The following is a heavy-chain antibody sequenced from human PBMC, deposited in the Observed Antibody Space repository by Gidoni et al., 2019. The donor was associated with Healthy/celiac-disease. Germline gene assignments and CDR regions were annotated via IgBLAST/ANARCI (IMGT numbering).Heavy chain of an antibody. Sequence: QLQLQESGSGLVKSSETLSITCIASGGSISSSTYYWGWICKPPGKGLGWIGSIYYSGSTYYNPSLKSRVTISVDTSKNQFSLKLSSVTAADAAVYYCARRGITIFGVVKDAFDIWGQGTMVTVSS. CDR2: IYYSGST. V-gene: IGHV4-39*01. J-gene: IGHJ3*02. CDR1: GGSISSSTYY. CDR3: ARRGITIFGVVKDAFDI. D-gene: IGHD3-3*01.